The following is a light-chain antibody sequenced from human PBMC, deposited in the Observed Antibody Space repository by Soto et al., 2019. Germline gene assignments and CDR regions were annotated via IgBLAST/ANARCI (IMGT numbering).Light chain of an antibody. Sequence: QSALTQPASVSGSPGQSISISCTGTSRDIGIYNLVSWYQQHPGKAPKLMIYEDTKRPSGVSHRFSASKSGNTASLTISGLQAEDEAEYYYYSYAGRSNWVFGGGTKVTVL. CDR1: SRDIGIYNL. CDR3: YSYAGRSNWV. V-gene: IGLV2-23*01. J-gene: IGLJ3*02. CDR2: EDT.